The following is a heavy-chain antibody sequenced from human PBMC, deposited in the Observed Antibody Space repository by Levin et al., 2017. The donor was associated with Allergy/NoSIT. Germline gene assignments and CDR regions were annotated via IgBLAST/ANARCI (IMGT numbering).Heavy chain of an antibody. Sequence: SQTLSLTCSVSGGSINSGDYYWHWIRQSPGKGLEWIGHIYSSGSTSYNPSLRSRLSISMDTSKNQVSLKLRSVTAADTALYFCARDRRQGYYQSSGYPDWGQGTLVTVSA. J-gene: IGHJ4*02. V-gene: IGHV4-30-4*01. CDR2: IYSSGST. CDR1: GGSINSGDYY. CDR3: ARDRRQGYYQSSGYPD. D-gene: IGHD3-22*01.